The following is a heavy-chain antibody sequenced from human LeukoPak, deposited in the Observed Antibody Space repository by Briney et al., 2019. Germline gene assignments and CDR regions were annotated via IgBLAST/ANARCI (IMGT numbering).Heavy chain of an antibody. V-gene: IGHV3-7*05. D-gene: IGHD2-21*02. Sequence: GGSLRLSCAASGFTFSNQWMSWVRQAPGKGLEWVAKINLDGSEKHYVDSGKGRFTISRDNAKNSLYLQMNSLRAEDTAAYYCTTSLAGAVTAVYPFDNWGQGTLVTVSS. CDR2: INLDGSEK. CDR3: TTSLAGAVTAVYPFDN. J-gene: IGHJ4*02. CDR1: GFTFSNQW.